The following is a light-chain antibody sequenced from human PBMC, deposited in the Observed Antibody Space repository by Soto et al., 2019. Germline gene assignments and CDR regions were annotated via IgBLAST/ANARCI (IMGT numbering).Light chain of an antibody. CDR1: RGYSNYK. Sequence: QLVLTQPPSASASLGASVTLTCTPSRGYSNYKVDWYQQRPGEGPRFVMRVGTRGIVGSKGDGIPDRFSVLGSGLNRYLTIKNIQEEDEGDYHCGADHGSGSKFVSYVFGTGTKLTVL. CDR3: GADHGSGSKFVSYV. V-gene: IGLV9-49*01. J-gene: IGLJ1*01. CDR2: VGTRGIVG.